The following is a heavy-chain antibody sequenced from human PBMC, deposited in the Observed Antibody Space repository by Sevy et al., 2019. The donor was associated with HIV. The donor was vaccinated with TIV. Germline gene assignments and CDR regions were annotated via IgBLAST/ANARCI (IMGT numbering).Heavy chain of an antibody. D-gene: IGHD3-3*01. V-gene: IGHV3-23*01. Sequence: GGSLRLSCAASGFTFSSYAMSWVRQAPGKGLEWVSAISGSGGSTYYADSVKGRFTISRDNSKNTLYLQMNSLRAEDTAVYYCAKVLRFQYYYGMDVWGQGTTVTVSS. J-gene: IGHJ6*02. CDR3: AKVLRFQYYYGMDV. CDR2: ISGSGGST. CDR1: GFTFSSYA.